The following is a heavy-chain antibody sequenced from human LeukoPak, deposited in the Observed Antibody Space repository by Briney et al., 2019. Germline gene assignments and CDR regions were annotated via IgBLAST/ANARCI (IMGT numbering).Heavy chain of an antibody. CDR1: GFTFDDYA. D-gene: IGHD3-9*01. J-gene: IGHJ3*02. Sequence: GRSLRLSCAASGFTFDDYAMHWVRQAPGKGLEWVSGISWNSGSIGYADSVKGRFTISRDNAKNSLYLQMNSLRAEDTAVYYCARGGFDSRWACDIWGQGTMVTVSS. CDR3: ARGGFDSRWACDI. CDR2: ISWNSGSI. V-gene: IGHV3-9*01.